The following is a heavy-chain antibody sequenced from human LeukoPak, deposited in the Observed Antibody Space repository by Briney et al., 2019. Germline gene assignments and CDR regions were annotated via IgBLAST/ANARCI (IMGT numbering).Heavy chain of an antibody. CDR2: IYYSGST. J-gene: IGHJ5*02. D-gene: IGHD6-25*01. V-gene: IGHV4-59*01. CDR3: ARLGSAA. Sequence: SATLSLTCAVYGGSFSGYYWSWIRQPPGKGLEWIGYIYYSGSTNYNPSLKSRVTISVDTSKNQFSLKLSSVTAADTAVYYCARLGSAAWGQGALVTVSS. CDR1: GGSFSGYY.